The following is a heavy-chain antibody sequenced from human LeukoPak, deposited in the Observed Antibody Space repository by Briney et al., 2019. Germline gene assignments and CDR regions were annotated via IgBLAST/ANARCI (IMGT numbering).Heavy chain of an antibody. CDR3: STSPSFGSSWYQFNY. CDR2: VSNGGAAT. Sequence: GGSLRLSCAASGFTFSSYSMNWVRQAPGKGLEWVSTVSNGGAATYYADSVKGRFTISRDNSENTLYLQMNSLRAEDTAVYYCSTSPSFGSSWYQFNYWGQGTLVTVSS. CDR1: GFTFSSYS. J-gene: IGHJ4*02. V-gene: IGHV3-23*01. D-gene: IGHD6-13*01.